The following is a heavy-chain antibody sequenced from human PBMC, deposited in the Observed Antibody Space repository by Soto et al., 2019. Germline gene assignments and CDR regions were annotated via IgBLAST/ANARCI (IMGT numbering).Heavy chain of an antibody. Sequence: SETLSLTCTVSGGSISTNFWTWIRQPPGKGLEWIGYIYYSGFTSYNPSLKSRVTISMDSSKNQFSLKLSSVTAADTAVYYCARHNGPLYVGYYYDMDVWGQGTTVTVSS. CDR2: IYYSGFT. J-gene: IGHJ6*02. V-gene: IGHV4-59*08. CDR1: GGSISTNF. CDR3: ARHNGPLYVGYYYDMDV. D-gene: IGHD3-16*01.